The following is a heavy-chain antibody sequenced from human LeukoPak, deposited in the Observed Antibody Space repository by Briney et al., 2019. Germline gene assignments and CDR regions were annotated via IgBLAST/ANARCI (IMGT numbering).Heavy chain of an antibody. CDR3: ARDHNYAFDN. Sequence: GGSLRLSCTASGFPFIEYSMNWVRQAPGKGLEWISYIGIDSGNTKYADSVRGRFTISADNAKNSLYLQMNSLRDEDTAVYYCARDHNYAFDNWGQGTLVSVAS. CDR1: GFPFIEYS. CDR2: IGIDSGNT. J-gene: IGHJ4*02. V-gene: IGHV3-48*02. D-gene: IGHD1-1*01.